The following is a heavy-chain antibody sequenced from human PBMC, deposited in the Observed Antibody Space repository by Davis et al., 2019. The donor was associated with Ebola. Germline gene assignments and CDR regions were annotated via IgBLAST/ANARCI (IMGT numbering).Heavy chain of an antibody. V-gene: IGHV3-33*01. D-gene: IGHD3-22*01. CDR2: IWYDGSNK. CDR1: GFTFSSYG. J-gene: IGHJ4*02. Sequence: LSLTCAASGFTFSSYGMHWVRQAPGKGLEWVAVIWYDGSNKYYADSVKGRFTISRDNSKNTLYLQMNSLRAEDTAVYYCARGKDSSGYLRRYYFDYWGQGTLVTVSS. CDR3: ARGKDSSGYLRRYYFDY.